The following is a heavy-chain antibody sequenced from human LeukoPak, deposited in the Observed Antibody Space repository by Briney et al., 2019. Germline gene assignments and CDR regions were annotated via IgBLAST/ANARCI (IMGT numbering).Heavy chain of an antibody. CDR2: ISYDGSNK. Sequence: GGSLRLSCAASGFSFSGHWMNWVRQAPGKGLEWVAVISYDGSNKYYADSVKGRFTISRDNSKNTLYLQMNSLRAEDTAVYYCARDHITGFDYWGQGTLVTVSS. CDR1: GFSFSGHW. V-gene: IGHV3-30*03. J-gene: IGHJ4*02. CDR3: ARDHITGFDY.